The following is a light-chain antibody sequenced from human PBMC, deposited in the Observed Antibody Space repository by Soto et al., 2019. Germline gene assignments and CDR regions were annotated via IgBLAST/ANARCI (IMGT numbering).Light chain of an antibody. Sequence: IVLTQSACTLSFTPGERATLSCRASQSVSSNLAWYQQKPGQAPRLLIYGASTRATGIPARFSGSGSGTEFTLTISSLQSEDFAVYYCQQYNNWPPWTFGQGTKVDIK. CDR3: QQYNNWPPWT. V-gene: IGKV3-15*01. CDR1: QSVSSN. J-gene: IGKJ1*01. CDR2: GAS.